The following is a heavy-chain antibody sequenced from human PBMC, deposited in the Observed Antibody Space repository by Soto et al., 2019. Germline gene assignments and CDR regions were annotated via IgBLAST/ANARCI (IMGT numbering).Heavy chain of an antibody. D-gene: IGHD2-21*02. CDR2: IYTSGST. CDR1: GGSISSYY. J-gene: IGHJ6*02. V-gene: IGHV4-4*07. CDR3: ARDQNMGDFVPGPMDV. Sequence: SETLSLTCTVSGGSISSYYWSWIRQPAGKGLEWIGRIYTSGSTNYNPSLKSRVTMSVDTSKNQFSLKLSSVTAADTAVYYCARDQNMGDFVPGPMDVWGQGTTVTVSS.